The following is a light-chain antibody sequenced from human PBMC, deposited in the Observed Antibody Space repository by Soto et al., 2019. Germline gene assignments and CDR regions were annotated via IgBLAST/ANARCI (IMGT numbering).Light chain of an antibody. Sequence: DMVLTLTPASLQTSPGYIATHSWRSSPSVTNFLAWYQQKPGQAPRLLIYGAFNRATGLPARFSGSGSGTDFTLTISSLQSEDFAVYYFQQYNTGHTLTFGQGTRLDI. CDR3: QQYNTGHTLT. CDR1: PSVTNF. V-gene: IGKV3-15*01. J-gene: IGKJ5*01. CDR2: GAF.